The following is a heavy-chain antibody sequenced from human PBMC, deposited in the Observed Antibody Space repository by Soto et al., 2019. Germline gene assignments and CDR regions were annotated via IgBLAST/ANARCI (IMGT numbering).Heavy chain of an antibody. V-gene: IGHV3-23*01. CDR1: GFALSSYA. CDR3: ARGDRGGSGSPASYCYSGWGV. J-gene: IGHJ6*02. CDR2: ISAGGDMT. D-gene: IGHD2-21*02. Sequence: DVQLLESGGQLVQPGGSLRLSCSASGFALSSYAMSWVRQAPGKGLQWVSSISAGGDMTYNSDSVKGRFAISRDNSNNALFLQMHNLRIEDTALYYCARGDRGGSGSPASYCYSGWGVWGQGATVTVS.